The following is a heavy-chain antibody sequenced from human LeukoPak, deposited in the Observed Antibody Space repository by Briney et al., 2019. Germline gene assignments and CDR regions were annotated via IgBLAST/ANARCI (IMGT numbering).Heavy chain of an antibody. Sequence: SETLSLTCTVSGGSISSSSYYWGWIRQPPGKGLEWIGSIYYSGSTYYNPSLKSRVTISVDTSKNQFSLKLSSVTAADTAVYYCARRLAVYRYKNYGSGSYFDYWGQGTLVTVSS. CDR1: GGSISSSSYY. V-gene: IGHV4-39*01. CDR3: ARRLAVYRYKNYGSGSYFDY. J-gene: IGHJ4*02. CDR2: IYYSGST. D-gene: IGHD3-10*01.